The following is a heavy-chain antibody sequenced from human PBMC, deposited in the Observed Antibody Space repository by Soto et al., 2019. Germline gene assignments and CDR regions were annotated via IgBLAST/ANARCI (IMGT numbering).Heavy chain of an antibody. Sequence: SETLSLTCTVSGGSISSYYWSWIRQPPGKGLEWIGYIYYSGSTNYNPSLKSRVTISVDTSKNQFSLKLSSVTAADTAVYYCARGHCSGGSCYRGHNWFDPWGQGTLVTVSS. J-gene: IGHJ5*02. D-gene: IGHD2-15*01. CDR2: IYYSGST. CDR1: GGSISSYY. CDR3: ARGHCSGGSCYRGHNWFDP. V-gene: IGHV4-59*12.